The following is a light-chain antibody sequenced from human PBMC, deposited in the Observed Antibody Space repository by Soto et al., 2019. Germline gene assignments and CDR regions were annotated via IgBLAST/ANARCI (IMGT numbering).Light chain of an antibody. CDR1: NIGSKS. CDR3: SSYTSSSTLYV. V-gene: IGLV3-21*02. Sequence: SYELAQPPSVSVAPGQTARITCGGNNIGSKSVHWYQQKPGQAPVLVAYDDSDRPSGIPERFSGSKSGNTASLTISGLQAEDEADYYCSSYTSSSTLYVFGTGTKVTVL. J-gene: IGLJ1*01. CDR2: DDS.